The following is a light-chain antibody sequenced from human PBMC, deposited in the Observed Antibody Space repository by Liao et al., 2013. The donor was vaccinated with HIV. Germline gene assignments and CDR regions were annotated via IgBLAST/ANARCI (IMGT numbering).Light chain of an antibody. CDR1: NVASNS. V-gene: IGLV3-21*04. CDR3: QVWDSGSDHRV. Sequence: SSVLTQPPSVSVAPGKTASITCGGNNVASNSVHWYQQKPGQAPVLVIYYDTDWPSGIPERFSGSNSGNTATLTISRVEAGDEADYYCQVWDSGSDHRVFGGGTKLTVL. J-gene: IGLJ3*02. CDR2: YDT.